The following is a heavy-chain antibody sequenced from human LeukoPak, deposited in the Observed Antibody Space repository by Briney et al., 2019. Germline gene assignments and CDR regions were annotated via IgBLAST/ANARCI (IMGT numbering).Heavy chain of an antibody. J-gene: IGHJ4*02. D-gene: IGHD3-3*01. CDR3: ARHYGSTIFGVVTNRPFDY. Sequence: PSETLSLTCTVSGGSISSYYWSWIRQPPGKGLEWIGYIYYSGSTNYNPSLKSRVTISVDTSKNQFSLKLSSVTAADTAVYYCARHYGSTIFGVVTNRPFDYWGQGTLVTVSS. V-gene: IGHV4-59*08. CDR1: GGSISSYY. CDR2: IYYSGST.